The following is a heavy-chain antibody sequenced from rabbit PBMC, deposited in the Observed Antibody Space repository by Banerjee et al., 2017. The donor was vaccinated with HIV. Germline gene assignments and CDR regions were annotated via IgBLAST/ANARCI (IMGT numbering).Heavy chain of an antibody. V-gene: IGHV1S47*01. J-gene: IGHJ6*01. CDR2: IDPVFGIT. D-gene: IGHD1-1*01. Sequence: QEQLEESGGGLVQPGGSLKLSCKASGFDFSRYGVSWVRQAPGKGLEWIGYIDPVFGITYFASWVNGRFTISRENTQNTVSLQMTSLTAADTATYFCARDTSSSFSSFGMDLWGPGTLVTVS. CDR1: GFDFSRYG. CDR3: ARDTSSSFSSFGMDL.